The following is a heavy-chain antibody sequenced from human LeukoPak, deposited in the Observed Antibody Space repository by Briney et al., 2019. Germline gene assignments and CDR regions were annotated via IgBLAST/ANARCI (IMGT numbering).Heavy chain of an antibody. CDR2: IYPGDSDT. V-gene: IGHV5-51*01. CDR1: GYTFTNYW. D-gene: IGHD2-15*01. CDR3: ARRGYCSGGSCEYFDY. Sequence: GESLKISCEGSGYTFTNYWIGWVRQMPGKGLEWMGIIYPGDSDTRYSPSFQGQVTISADKSISTAYLQWSSLKASDTATYYCARRGYCSGGSCEYFDYWGQGTLVTVSS. J-gene: IGHJ4*02.